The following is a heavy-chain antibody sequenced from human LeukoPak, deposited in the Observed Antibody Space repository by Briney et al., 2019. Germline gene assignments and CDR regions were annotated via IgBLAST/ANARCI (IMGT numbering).Heavy chain of an antibody. CDR3: ARDLSFGSLDF. CDR2: MWYDGSRE. J-gene: IGHJ4*02. D-gene: IGHD1-26*01. V-gene: IGHV3-33*01. Sequence: GGSLRLSCAASGFILSTHGMHWVRQAPGKGLEWVAGMWYDGSREDYADSVKGRFTISRDMSKNTLNLQMNSLRVEDTAMFYCARDLSFGSLDFRGQGTLVTDSS. CDR1: GFILSTHG.